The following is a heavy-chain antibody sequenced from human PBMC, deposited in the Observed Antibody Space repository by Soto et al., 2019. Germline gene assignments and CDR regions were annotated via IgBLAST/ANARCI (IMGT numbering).Heavy chain of an antibody. CDR2: ISGSGISI. J-gene: IGHJ4*02. D-gene: IGHD2-21*01. Sequence: EVQLLESGGGLVQPGGSLRLSCAASGFRFSSKAMSWVRQAPGKGLEWVSIISGSGISIYYTDSLKGRFTISRDNSKNMVYLEMNSLRAADTAVYYCAIENGFQFVNFGASGFDYWGKGSLVSVSS. CDR3: AIENGFQFVNFGASGFDY. V-gene: IGHV3-23*01. CDR1: GFRFSSKA.